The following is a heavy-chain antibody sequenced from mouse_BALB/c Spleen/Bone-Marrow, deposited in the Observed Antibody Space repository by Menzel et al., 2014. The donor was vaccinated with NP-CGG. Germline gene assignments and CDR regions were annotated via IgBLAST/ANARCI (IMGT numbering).Heavy chain of an antibody. J-gene: IGHJ2*01. V-gene: IGHV14-4*02. CDR1: GFNIKDYY. CDR3: NAHITTVSY. CDR2: IDPENGDT. D-gene: IGHD1-1*01. Sequence: VQLQQSGAELVRSGASVKLSCTASGFNIKDYYMHWVKQRPEQGLEWIGWIDPENGDTEYVPKFQGKATMTADTSSNTAYLQLSSPTSEDTAVYYCNAHITTVSYWGQGTTLTVSS.